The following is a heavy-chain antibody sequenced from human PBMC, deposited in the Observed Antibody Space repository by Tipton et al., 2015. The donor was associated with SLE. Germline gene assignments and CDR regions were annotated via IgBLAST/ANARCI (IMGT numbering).Heavy chain of an antibody. CDR2: INHSGST. J-gene: IGHJ5*02. D-gene: IGHD3-9*01. Sequence: NPSLTCAVYGGSFSGYYWSWIRQPPGKGLEWIGEINHSGSTNYNPSLKSRVTISVDTSKNQFSLKLRSVTAADTAVYYCARFFYYDNSRAWGWFDPWGQGTLVIVSS. CDR3: ARFFYYDNSRAWGWFDP. CDR1: GGSFSGYY. V-gene: IGHV4-34*01.